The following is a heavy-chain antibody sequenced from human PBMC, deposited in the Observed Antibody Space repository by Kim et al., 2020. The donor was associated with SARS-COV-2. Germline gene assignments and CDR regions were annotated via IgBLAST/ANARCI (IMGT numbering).Heavy chain of an antibody. D-gene: IGHD5-12*01. Sequence: ASVKVSCKASGYTFTTYGISWVRQAPGQGLEWMGWISTYNGNTNYAQNLQGRVTMTTDTSTSTAYMELRSLRSDDTAVYYCARREYSDYDLAYWGQGTLVTVSS. V-gene: IGHV1-18*01. J-gene: IGHJ4*02. CDR2: ISTYNGNT. CDR3: ARREYSDYDLAY. CDR1: GYTFTTYG.